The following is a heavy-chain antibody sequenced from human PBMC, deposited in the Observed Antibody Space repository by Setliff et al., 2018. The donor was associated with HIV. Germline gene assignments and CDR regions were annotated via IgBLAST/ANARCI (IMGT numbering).Heavy chain of an antibody. CDR2: IFYSGSA. J-gene: IGHJ4*02. D-gene: IGHD3-10*01. CDR3: ARLSGGMVPNY. V-gene: IGHV4-39*01. Sequence: SETLSLTCTVSGGSISSSNYYWGWIRQPPGKGREWIGSIFYSGSANYNPSLTSPVTISVDTSKNQILLRLSSVTAADTAVYYCARLSGGMVPNYWGQGTLVTVSS. CDR1: GGSISSSNYY.